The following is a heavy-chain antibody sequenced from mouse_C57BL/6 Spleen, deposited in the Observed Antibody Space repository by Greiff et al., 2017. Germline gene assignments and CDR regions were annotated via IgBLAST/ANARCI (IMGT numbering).Heavy chain of an antibody. CDR3: ARNDDYHFDY. D-gene: IGHD2-4*01. V-gene: IGHV1-76*01. CDR1: GYTFTDYY. CDR2: IYPGSGNT. Sequence: QVQLQQSGAELVRPGASVKLSCKASGYTFTDYYINWVKQRPGQGLEWIARIYPGSGNTYYNEKFKGKATLTAEKSSSTAYMQLSSLTSEDSAVYCCARNDDYHFDYWGQGTTLTVSS. J-gene: IGHJ2*01.